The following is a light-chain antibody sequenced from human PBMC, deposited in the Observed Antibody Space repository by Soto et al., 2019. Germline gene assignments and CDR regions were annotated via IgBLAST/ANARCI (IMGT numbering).Light chain of an antibody. CDR1: SSDVGGYNY. J-gene: IGLJ2*01. CDR2: EVS. CDR3: SSFAGNSYLV. Sequence: QSALTQPPSASGSPGQSVTIYCTGTSSDVGGYNYVSWYQQHPGKAPKLMISEVSKRPSGVPDRFSGSKSGNTASLTVSGLQAEDGSDYYCSSFAGNSYLVFGGGTKLTVL. V-gene: IGLV2-8*01.